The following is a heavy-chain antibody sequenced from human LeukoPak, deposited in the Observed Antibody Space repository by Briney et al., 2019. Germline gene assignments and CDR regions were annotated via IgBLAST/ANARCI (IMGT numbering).Heavy chain of an antibody. J-gene: IGHJ5*02. CDR1: GYTLTELS. V-gene: IGHV1-24*01. CDR2: FDPEDGET. CDR3: ATSSHHYYDSSAAKSFDP. Sequence: ASVKVSCKVSGYTLTELSMHWVRQAPGKGLEWMGGFDPEDGETIYAQKFQGRVTMTEDTSTDTAYMELSSLRSGDTAVYYCATSSHHYYDSSAAKSFDPWGQGTLVTVSS. D-gene: IGHD3-22*01.